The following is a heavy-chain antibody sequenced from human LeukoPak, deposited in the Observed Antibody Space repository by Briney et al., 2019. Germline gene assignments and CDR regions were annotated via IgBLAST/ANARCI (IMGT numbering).Heavy chain of an antibody. D-gene: IGHD1-7*01. Sequence: PSDPLSLTCSVSGGSISSYYWIWIRHPPGKGLEWMGYIYYSGSTNYNPSLKSRVTISVDTSKNQFALKLSSVTAADTAVYYCARLGNWSYPLTSNWFDPWGQGTLVTVSS. CDR1: GGSISSYY. V-gene: IGHV4-59*08. J-gene: IGHJ5*02. CDR3: ARLGNWSYPLTSNWFDP. CDR2: IYYSGST.